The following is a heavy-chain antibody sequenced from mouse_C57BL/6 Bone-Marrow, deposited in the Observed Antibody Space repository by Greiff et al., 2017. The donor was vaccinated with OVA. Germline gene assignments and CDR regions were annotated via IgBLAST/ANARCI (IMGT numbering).Heavy chain of an antibody. D-gene: IGHD1-1*01. CDR2: IDPSDSYT. Sequence: QVHVKQPGAELVKPGASVKLSCKASGYTFTSYWMQWVKQRPGQGLEWIGEIDPSDSYTNYNQKFKGKATLTVDTSSSTAYMQLSSLTSEDSAVYYCASPIYYYGFDYWGQGTTLTVSS. J-gene: IGHJ2*01. V-gene: IGHV1-50*01. CDR1: GYTFTSYW. CDR3: ASPIYYYGFDY.